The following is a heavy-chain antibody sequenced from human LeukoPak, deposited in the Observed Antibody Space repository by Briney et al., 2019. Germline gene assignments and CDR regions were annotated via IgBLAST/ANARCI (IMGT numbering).Heavy chain of an antibody. CDR1: EYTFSDYF. J-gene: IGHJ6*02. CDR2: INPNSGAT. Sequence: ASVKVSCEASEYTFSDYFIHWMRQAPGQGIEWMGRINPNSGATDFAQKFQGRVNLTSDTSISTAYMEVSGLTSDDTAVYYCAKDGGYCTSANCFDYYYGLDVWGQGTTVIVSS. V-gene: IGHV1-2*06. D-gene: IGHD2-2*01. CDR3: AKDGGYCTSANCFDYYYGLDV.